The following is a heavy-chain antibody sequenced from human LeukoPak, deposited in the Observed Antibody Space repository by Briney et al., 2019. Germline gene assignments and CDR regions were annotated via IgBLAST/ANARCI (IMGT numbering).Heavy chain of an antibody. CDR2: LTDTSDST. J-gene: IGHJ4*02. Sequence: GGSLRLSCVTSGFNFNTYAMSWVRQAPGKGLEWVLALTDTSDSTYYADSVKGRFTISRDNSKNTLYLQMNSLRAEDTAVYYCAKGSGSSRPYYFDYWGQGTLVTVSS. CDR3: AKGSGSSRPYYFDY. V-gene: IGHV3-23*01. CDR1: GFNFNTYA. D-gene: IGHD6-6*01.